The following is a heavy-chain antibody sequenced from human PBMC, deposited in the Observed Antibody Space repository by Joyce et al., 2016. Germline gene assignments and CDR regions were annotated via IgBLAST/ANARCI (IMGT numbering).Heavy chain of an antibody. CDR3: ARGEIEGVTGDY. Sequence: EVQLAETGGGLIQPGGSLTLSCAASRFTVFNNQMRWFRKAPGMGLEWVSVIYSGGRTNYADSVKGRFTIAKDKSKNTLYLQMNSLRAEDTAVYYCARGEIEGVTGDYWGQGTMVSVSS. D-gene: IGHD1-26*01. CDR1: RFTVFNNQ. J-gene: IGHJ4*02. V-gene: IGHV3-53*02. CDR2: IYSGGRT.